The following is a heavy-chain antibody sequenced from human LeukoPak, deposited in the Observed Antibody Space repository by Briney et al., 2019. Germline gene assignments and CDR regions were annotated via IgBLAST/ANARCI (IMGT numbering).Heavy chain of an antibody. J-gene: IGHJ5*02. CDR1: GGSISSSSYY. CDR2: IYYSGST. D-gene: IGHD3-3*01. Sequence: SETLSLTCTVSGGSISSSSYYWGWIRQPPGKGLEWIGSIYYSGSTYYNPSLKSRVIISVDTSKNQFPLKLSSVTAADTAVYYCARVKSAIFGVVIPNWFDPWGQGTLVTVSS. V-gene: IGHV4-39*06. CDR3: ARVKSAIFGVVIPNWFDP.